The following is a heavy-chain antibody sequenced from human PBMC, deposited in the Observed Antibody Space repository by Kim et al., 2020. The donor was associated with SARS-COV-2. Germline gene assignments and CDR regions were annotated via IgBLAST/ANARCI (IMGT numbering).Heavy chain of an antibody. Sequence: SETLSLTCAVYGGSFSGYYWSWIRQPPGKGLEWIGEINHSGSTNYNPSLKSRVTISVDTPKNQFSLKLSSVTAADTAVYYCARGPAMVRAPYWGYWGQGTLVTVSS. CDR3: ARGPAMVRAPYWGY. D-gene: IGHD3-10*01. J-gene: IGHJ4*02. CDR1: GGSFSGYY. V-gene: IGHV4-34*01. CDR2: INHSGST.